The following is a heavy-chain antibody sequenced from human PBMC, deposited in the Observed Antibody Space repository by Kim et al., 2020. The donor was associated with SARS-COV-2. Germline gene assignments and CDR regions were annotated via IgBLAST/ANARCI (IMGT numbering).Heavy chain of an antibody. J-gene: IGHJ5*02. CDR2: ISYDGSNK. Sequence: GGSLRLSCAASGFTFSSYGMHWVRQAPGKGLEWVAVISYDGSNKYYADSVKGRFTISRDNSKNTLYLQMNSLGAEDTAVYYCAKLTYSNYLDPWGQGTLVTVSS. V-gene: IGHV3-30*18. CDR3: AKLTYSNYLDP. CDR1: GFTFSSYG. D-gene: IGHD4-4*01.